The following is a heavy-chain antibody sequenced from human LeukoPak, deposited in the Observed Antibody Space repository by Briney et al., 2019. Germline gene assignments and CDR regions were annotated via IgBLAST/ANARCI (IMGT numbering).Heavy chain of an antibody. V-gene: IGHV3-30*04. J-gene: IGHJ1*01. CDR2: ISYDGSNK. CDR3: ARADFWSGYYTAEYFQH. CDR1: GFTFSSYA. Sequence: GRSLRLSCAASGFTFSSYAMHWVSQAPGKGLEWVAVISYDGSNKYYADSVKGRFTISRDNSKNTLYLQMNSLGAEDTAVYYCARADFWSGYYTAEYFQHWGQGTLVTVSS. D-gene: IGHD3-3*01.